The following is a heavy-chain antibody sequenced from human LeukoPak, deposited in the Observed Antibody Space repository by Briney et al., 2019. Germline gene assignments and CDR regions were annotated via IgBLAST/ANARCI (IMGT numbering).Heavy chain of an antibody. CDR2: ISYDGSNK. J-gene: IGHJ6*02. CDR3: ARGVVTAIPIPYYYYGMDV. CDR1: GFTFSSYG. V-gene: IGHV3-30*03. Sequence: GGSLRLSCAASGFTFSSYGMHWVRQAPGKGLEWVAVISYDGSNKYYADSVKGRFTISRDNSKNTLYLQMNSLRAEDTAVYYCARGVVTAIPIPYYYYGMDVWGQGTTVTVSS. D-gene: IGHD2-21*02.